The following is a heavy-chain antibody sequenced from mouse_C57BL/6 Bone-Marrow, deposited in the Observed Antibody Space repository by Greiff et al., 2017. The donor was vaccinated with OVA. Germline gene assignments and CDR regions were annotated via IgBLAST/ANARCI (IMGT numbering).Heavy chain of an antibody. CDR2: IYPGDGDT. V-gene: IGHV1-80*01. CDR1: GYAFSSYW. Sequence: QVQLQQSGAELVKPGASVKISCKASGYAFSSYWMNWVKQRPGKGLEWIGQIYPGDGDTNYNGKFKGKATLTADKSSSTAYMQLSSLTSEDSAVYFCARRQLRLHYAMDYWGQGTSVTVSS. CDR3: ARRQLRLHYAMDY. D-gene: IGHD3-2*02. J-gene: IGHJ4*01.